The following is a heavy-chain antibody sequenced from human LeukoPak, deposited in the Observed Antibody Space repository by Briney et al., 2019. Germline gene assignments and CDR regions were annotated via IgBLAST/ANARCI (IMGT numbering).Heavy chain of an antibody. CDR1: GGSISSSSYY. D-gene: IGHD3-10*01. Sequence: PSETLSLTCTVSGGSISSSSYYWGWIRQPPGKGLEWIGSIYYSGSTYYNPSLKSRVTISVDTSKNQFSLKLSSVTAADTAVYYCARPMVRGPTPYYYYGMDVWGQGTTVTVSS. J-gene: IGHJ6*02. CDR2: IYYSGST. V-gene: IGHV4-39*07. CDR3: ARPMVRGPTPYYYYGMDV.